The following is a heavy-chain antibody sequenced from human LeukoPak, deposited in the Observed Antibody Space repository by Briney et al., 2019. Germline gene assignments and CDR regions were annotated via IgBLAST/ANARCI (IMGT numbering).Heavy chain of an antibody. V-gene: IGHV3-66*01. J-gene: IGHJ4*02. CDR1: GFTVSSNY. Sequence: GGSLRLSRASSGFTVSSNYMTWVRQAPGKGLEWVSTIYSGGATYYAESVKGRFTISRDSSKSTLYLQMNSLRAEDTAVYYCAKESAAADTGYWGQGTLVTVSS. D-gene: IGHD6-13*01. CDR2: IYSGGAT. CDR3: AKESAAADTGY.